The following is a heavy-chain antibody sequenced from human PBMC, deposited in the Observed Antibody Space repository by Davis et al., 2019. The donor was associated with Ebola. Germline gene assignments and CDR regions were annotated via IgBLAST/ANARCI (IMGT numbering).Heavy chain of an antibody. V-gene: IGHV3-23*01. Sequence: GGSLRLSCAASGFTFSTYAMNWVRQAPGKGLEWVSTISGSGDSTYYADSVKGRFTVSRDNSKKTMYLQMNSLRAEDTAVYYCARSGLSFGVVKYHYGMDVWGKGTTVTVSS. CDR2: ISGSGDST. J-gene: IGHJ6*04. CDR3: ARSGLSFGVVKYHYGMDV. CDR1: GFTFSTYA. D-gene: IGHD3-3*01.